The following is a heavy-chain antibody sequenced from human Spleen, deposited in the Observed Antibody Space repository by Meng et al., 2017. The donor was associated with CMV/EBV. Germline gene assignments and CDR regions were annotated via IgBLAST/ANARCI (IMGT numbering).Heavy chain of an antibody. J-gene: IGHJ5*02. V-gene: IGHV4-59*01. CDR2: IYYSGST. D-gene: IGHD3-3*01. CDR3: ARDANYDFWSGWFDP. Sequence: VSGGSISSYYWSWIRQPPGKGLEWIGYIYYSGSTNYNPSLKSRVTISVDTSKNQFSLKLSSVTAADTAVYYCARDANYDFWSGWFDPWGQGTLVTVSS. CDR1: GGSISSYY.